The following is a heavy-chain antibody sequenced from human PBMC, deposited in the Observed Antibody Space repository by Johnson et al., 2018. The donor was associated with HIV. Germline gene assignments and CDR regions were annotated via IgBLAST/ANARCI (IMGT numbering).Heavy chain of an antibody. CDR3: ARDASYYGSANDAFDI. CDR1: GFSFSDYY. J-gene: IGHJ3*02. CDR2: MSSSGSTI. Sequence: QVQLVESGGGLVKPGGSLRLSCVASGFSFSDYYMSWIRQAPGKGLEWISFMSSSGSTIYHAESVKGRFTISRDNAKNLLYLQMNSLRVEDTAVYYCARDASYYGSANDAFDIWGQGTMVTVSS. D-gene: IGHD3-10*01. V-gene: IGHV3-11*04.